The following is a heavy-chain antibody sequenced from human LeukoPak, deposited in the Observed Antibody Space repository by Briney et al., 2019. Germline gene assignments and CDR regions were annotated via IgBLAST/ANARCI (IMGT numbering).Heavy chain of an antibody. CDR1: GGSISSYY. V-gene: IGHV4-59*01. J-gene: IGHJ4*02. Sequence: SGTLSLTCAVSGGSISSYYWSWIRQPPGKGLEWIGYIYYSGSTNYNPSLKSRVTISVDTSKNQFSLKLSSVTAADTAVYYCARELGRGVISTYFDHWGQGTLVTVSS. CDR2: IYYSGST. D-gene: IGHD2-21*01. CDR3: ARELGRGVISTYFDH.